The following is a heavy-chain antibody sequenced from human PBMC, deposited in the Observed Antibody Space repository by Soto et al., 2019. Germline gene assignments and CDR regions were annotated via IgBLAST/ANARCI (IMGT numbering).Heavy chain of an antibody. Sequence: QVPLVESGGGVVQPGRSLRLSCAASGFTFSSYSMHWVRQAPGKGLEWVAAMSYDGNSKYFADSVKGRFTISRDNSQNTLSLQMNSLGAEDSAVYYSARGRTVRDHDDFDLWGQGTLVTVSS. CDR2: MSYDGNSK. CDR1: GFTFSSYS. CDR3: ARGRTVRDHDDFDL. J-gene: IGHJ4*02. V-gene: IGHV3-30-3*01. D-gene: IGHD2-21*01.